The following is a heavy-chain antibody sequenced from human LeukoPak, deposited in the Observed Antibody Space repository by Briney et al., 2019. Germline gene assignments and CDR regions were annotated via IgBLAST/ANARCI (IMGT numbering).Heavy chain of an antibody. Sequence: GGSLRLSCAASGFTFSTYSMNWVRQAPGKGLEWLSSISSNSNYIYYADSVKGRFTISRDNAKNSLYLQMNSLRAEDTAVYYCARGYCGGGTCYFDYWGQGTLVTVSS. CDR3: ARGYCGGGTCYFDY. J-gene: IGHJ4*02. V-gene: IGHV3-21*01. D-gene: IGHD2-15*01. CDR2: ISSNSNYI. CDR1: GFTFSTYS.